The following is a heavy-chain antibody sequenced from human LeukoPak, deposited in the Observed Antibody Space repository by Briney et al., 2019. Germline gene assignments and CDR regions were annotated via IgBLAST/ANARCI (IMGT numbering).Heavy chain of an antibody. Sequence: GGFLRLSCVASGFPFSSYWMTWVRQAPGKGLEWVANIKQDGSKKSYVDSVKGRFTISRDNAKNSLYLQMNSLRAEDTAIYYCTRVGYIDEGIDYWGQGTLVTVSS. CDR2: IKQDGSKK. J-gene: IGHJ4*02. CDR1: GFPFSSYW. V-gene: IGHV3-7*04. CDR3: TRVGYIDEGIDY. D-gene: IGHD5-24*01.